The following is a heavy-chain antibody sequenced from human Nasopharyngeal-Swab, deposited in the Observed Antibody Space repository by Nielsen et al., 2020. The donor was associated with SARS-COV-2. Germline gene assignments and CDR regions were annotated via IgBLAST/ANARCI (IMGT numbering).Heavy chain of an antibody. J-gene: IGHJ6*02. CDR2: ISSSSSYI. Sequence: VRQAPGKGLEWVSSISSSSSYIYYADSVKGRFTISRDNAKNSLYLQMNSLRAEDTAVYYCARDGYSSSSSYYYYYGTDVWGQGTTVTVSS. V-gene: IGHV3-21*04. CDR3: ARDGYSSSSSYYYYYGTDV. D-gene: IGHD6-6*01.